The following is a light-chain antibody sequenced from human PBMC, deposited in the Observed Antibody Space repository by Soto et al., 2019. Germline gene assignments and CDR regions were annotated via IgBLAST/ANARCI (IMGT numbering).Light chain of an antibody. Sequence: IVVTQSQLSLPVTPGEPASISCRSNQSLLHANGYSYLDWYLQKPGKSPQLLIYLGSNRASGVPARFSGSGSGTEFTLTVSRVESEDVVVYYCMQARQHPPTFGQGTKLEI. J-gene: IGKJ1*01. CDR1: QSLLHANGYSY. CDR2: LGS. CDR3: MQARQHPPT. V-gene: IGKV2-28*01.